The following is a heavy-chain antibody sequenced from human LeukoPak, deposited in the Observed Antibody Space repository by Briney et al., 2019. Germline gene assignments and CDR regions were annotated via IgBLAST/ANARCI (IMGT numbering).Heavy chain of an antibody. CDR1: GYTFSGYY. D-gene: IGHD3-3*01. CDR3: ARDGEVLRFLQWSNPVDY. J-gene: IGHJ4*02. CDR2: INPYSGDT. Sequence: ASVKVSCKASGYTFSGYYIHWVRQAPGQGLEWMGWINPYSGDTDYARKFQGRVTMTRDTSISTAYMELSRLRSDDTAVYYCARDGEVLRFLQWSNPVDYWGQGTLVTVSS. V-gene: IGHV1-2*02.